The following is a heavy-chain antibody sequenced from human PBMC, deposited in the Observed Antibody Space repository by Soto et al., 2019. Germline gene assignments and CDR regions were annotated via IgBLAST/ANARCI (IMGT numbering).Heavy chain of an antibody. CDR3: ARATGYTNYGLDY. CDR1: GFTFSSYE. V-gene: IGHV3-48*03. CDR2: ISGSSDTR. D-gene: IGHD2-8*01. Sequence: GGSLRLSCAASGFTFSSYEMHWVREAPGKGLEWVSYISGSSDTRYIADSVKGRFTISRDNAKNSLYLQMNSLRAEDTAVYYCARATGYTNYGLDYWGEGALVPVSS. J-gene: IGHJ4*02.